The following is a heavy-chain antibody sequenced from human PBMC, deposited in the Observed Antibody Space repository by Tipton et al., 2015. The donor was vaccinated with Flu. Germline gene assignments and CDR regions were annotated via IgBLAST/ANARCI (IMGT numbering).Heavy chain of an antibody. CDR2: MNQDGSEI. Sequence: SLRLSCAASGFTFNTYSITWVRQAPGKGLEWVANMNQDGSEINYVDAVKGRFTISRDNAKNSLYLQMNSLRAEDTAVYYCARDRGYSCFDYWGQGNLVTVSS. D-gene: IGHD5-12*01. V-gene: IGHV3-7*01. CDR1: GFTFNTYS. CDR3: ARDRGYSCFDY. J-gene: IGHJ4*02.